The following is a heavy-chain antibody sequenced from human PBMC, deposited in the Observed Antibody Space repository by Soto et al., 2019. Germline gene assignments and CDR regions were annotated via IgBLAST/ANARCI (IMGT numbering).Heavy chain of an antibody. D-gene: IGHD3-10*01. J-gene: IGHJ4*02. Sequence: QVQLQESGPGLVKPSETLSLTCTVSGGSISSYYWSWIRQPAGKGLEWIGRIYTSGSTNYNPSLKSRVTMSVDTSQNPFPLKLSSVTAADTAVYYCARDYYGSGSSPGYFDYWGQGTLVTVSS. CDR1: GGSISSYY. CDR2: IYTSGST. V-gene: IGHV4-4*07. CDR3: ARDYYGSGSSPGYFDY.